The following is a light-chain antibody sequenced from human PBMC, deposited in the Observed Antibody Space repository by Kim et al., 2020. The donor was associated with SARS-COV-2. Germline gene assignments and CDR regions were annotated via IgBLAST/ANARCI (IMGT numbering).Light chain of an antibody. CDR3: LLYYSGVRV. CDR1: TGAVDIGHF. V-gene: IGLV7-46*01. CDR2: DST. Sequence: PGRTVNLPGRSSTGAVDIGHFPDWVQHKPGQAPSTLSYDSTQRHSSTPARFSGYLLGDKAALTRSGAQPEDEADYYCLLYYSGVRVFGGGTQLTVL. J-gene: IGLJ2*01.